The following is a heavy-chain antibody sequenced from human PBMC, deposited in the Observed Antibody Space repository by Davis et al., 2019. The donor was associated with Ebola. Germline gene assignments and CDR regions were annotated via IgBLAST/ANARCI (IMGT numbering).Heavy chain of an antibody. CDR3: ARDWPIDVVVVAATFDY. CDR1: GGTFSSYA. D-gene: IGHD2-15*01. Sequence: AASVKVSCKASGGTFSSYAISWVRQAPGQGLEWMGGIIPIFGTANYAQKFQGRVTITADKSTSTAYMELSSLRSEDTAVYYCARDWPIDVVVVAATFDYWGQGTLVTVSS. V-gene: IGHV1-69*06. CDR2: IIPIFGTA. J-gene: IGHJ4*02.